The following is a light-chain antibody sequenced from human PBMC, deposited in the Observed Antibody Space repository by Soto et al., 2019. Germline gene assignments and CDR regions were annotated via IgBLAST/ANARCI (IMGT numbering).Light chain of an antibody. V-gene: IGLV1-44*01. CDR1: SSNIGSNT. CDR2: TNN. CDR3: SSYAGSIL. Sequence: QSVLTQPPSASGTPGQRVTVSCSGGSSNIGSNTVNWYQQLPGAAPKLLIYTNNQRPSGVPDRFSGSKSGASASLAISGLQSEDEADYYCSSYAGSILFGGGTKLTVL. J-gene: IGLJ2*01.